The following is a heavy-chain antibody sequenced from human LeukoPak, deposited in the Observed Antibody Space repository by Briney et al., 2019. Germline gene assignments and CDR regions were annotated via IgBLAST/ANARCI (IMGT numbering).Heavy chain of an antibody. J-gene: IGHJ4*02. D-gene: IGHD6-6*01. CDR1: GGSISSHY. CDR3: ARVQQLVSYYFDY. CDR2: IYYSGST. Sequence: SETLSLTCTVSGGSISSHYWSWIRQPPGKGLEWIGYIYYSGSTNYNPSLKSRVTISVDTSKNQFSLKLSSVTAADTAVYYCARVQQLVSYYFDYWGQGTLVTVSS. V-gene: IGHV4-59*11.